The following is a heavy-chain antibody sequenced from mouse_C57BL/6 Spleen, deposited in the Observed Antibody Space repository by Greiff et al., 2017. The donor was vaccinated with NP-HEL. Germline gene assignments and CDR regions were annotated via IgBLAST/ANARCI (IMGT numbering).Heavy chain of an antibody. CDR2: IDPSDSET. CDR1: GYTFTSYW. D-gene: IGHD2-4*01. CDR3: ARDDSSYYYSMDY. V-gene: IGHV1-52*01. Sequence: QVHVKQPGAELVRPGSSVKLSCKASGYTFTSYWMHWVKQRPIQGLEWIGNIDPSDSETHYNQKFKDKATLTVDKSSSTAYMQLSSLTSEDSAVYYCARDDSSYYYSMDYWGQGTSVTVSS. J-gene: IGHJ4*01.